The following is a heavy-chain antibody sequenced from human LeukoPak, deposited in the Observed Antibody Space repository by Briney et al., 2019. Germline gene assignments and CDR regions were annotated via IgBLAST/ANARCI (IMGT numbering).Heavy chain of an antibody. V-gene: IGHV3-23*01. CDR1: GFTFGSYP. D-gene: IGHD1-26*01. CDR2: IGGGNT. J-gene: IGHJ4*02. Sequence: PGGSLRLSCAASGFTFGSYPMNWVRQAPGKGLEWVSTIGGGNTYDADSVKGRFTISRDNAKNSLYLQMNSLRDEDTAVYYCASSGSYRFDYWGQGTLVTVSS. CDR3: ASSGSYRFDY.